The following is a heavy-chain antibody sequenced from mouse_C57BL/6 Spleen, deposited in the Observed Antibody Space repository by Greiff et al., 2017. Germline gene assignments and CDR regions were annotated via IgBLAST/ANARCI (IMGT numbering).Heavy chain of an antibody. J-gene: IGHJ2*01. Sequence: EVQLVESGGGLVQPGGSMKLSCVASGFTFSNYWMNWVRQSPEKGLEWVAQIRLKSDNYATHYAESVKGRFTISRDDSKSSVYLQMNNLRAEDTGIYYGTGPQIYYYGSSPFDYWGQGTTLTVSS. D-gene: IGHD1-1*01. CDR3: TGPQIYYYGSSPFDY. CDR1: GFTFSNYW. CDR2: IRLKSDNYAT. V-gene: IGHV6-3*01.